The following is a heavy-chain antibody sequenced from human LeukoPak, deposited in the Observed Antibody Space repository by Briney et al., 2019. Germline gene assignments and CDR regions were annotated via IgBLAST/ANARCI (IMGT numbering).Heavy chain of an antibody. Sequence: GASVKVSCKASGYTFTSYGISWVRQAPGQGLEWMGWISAYNGNTNYAQKLQGRVTMTRDTSISTAYMELSRLRSDDTAVYYCASLGYCSSTSCYGTGLNYYYYYMDVWGKGTTVTVSS. J-gene: IGHJ6*03. CDR2: ISAYNGNT. D-gene: IGHD2-2*01. CDR1: GYTFTSYG. CDR3: ASLGYCSSTSCYGTGLNYYYYYMDV. V-gene: IGHV1-18*01.